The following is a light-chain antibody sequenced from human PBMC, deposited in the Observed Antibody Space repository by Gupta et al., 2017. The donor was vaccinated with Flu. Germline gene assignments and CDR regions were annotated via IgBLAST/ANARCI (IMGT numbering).Light chain of an antibody. Sequence: ESVLTLYPGTLSLFQGQRASLSCRASQSVSSIYLAWYQQKPGQAPRLLIYGASSRATGLPDRFSCSGSGTDFTLTISRLGPEDVAVYYCQQYGSSPLITFGNGTKVDIK. CDR1: QSVSSIY. J-gene: IGKJ3*01. CDR3: QQYGSSPLIT. CDR2: GAS. V-gene: IGKV3-20*01.